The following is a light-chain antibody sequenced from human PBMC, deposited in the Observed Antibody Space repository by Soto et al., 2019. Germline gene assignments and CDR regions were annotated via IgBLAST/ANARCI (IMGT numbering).Light chain of an antibody. CDR2: GVD. CDR3: TSYTTSNTHVI. V-gene: IGLV2-14*01. J-gene: IGLJ2*01. CDR1: SSDVGGYDF. Sequence: QSVLTQPASVSGSPGQLITISCSGSSSDVGGYDFVSWYQHRPGKAPKLMIYGVDNRPSGVSDRFSGSKSGNTASLTISGLQAEDEADYYCTSYTTSNTHVIFGGGTKLTVL.